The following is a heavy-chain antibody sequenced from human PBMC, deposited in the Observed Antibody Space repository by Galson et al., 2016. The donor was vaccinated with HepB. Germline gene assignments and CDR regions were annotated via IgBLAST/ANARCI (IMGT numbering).Heavy chain of an antibody. CDR3: ARDLGGYSGYGGNYFGMDV. D-gene: IGHD5-12*01. V-gene: IGHV3-30-3*01. J-gene: IGHJ6*02. CDR1: GFTFRSYP. CDR2: VTHYGNNK. Sequence: SLRLSCAASGFTFRSYPMHWVRQAPGEGLEWVTVVTHYGNNKYYADSVKGRFTVSRDNSKSTVNLHMNSLRPEDTAVYYCARDLGGYSGYGGNYFGMDVWGQGTTVTVS.